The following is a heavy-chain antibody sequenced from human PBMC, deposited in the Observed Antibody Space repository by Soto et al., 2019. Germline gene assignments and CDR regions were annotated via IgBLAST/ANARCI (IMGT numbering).Heavy chain of an antibody. CDR1: GFTFSSYG. V-gene: IGHV3-30*18. CDR3: AKDATVDD. CDR2: ISYDGSNK. Sequence: QVQLVESGGGVVQPGRSLRLSCAASGFTFSSYGMHWVRQAPGKGLEWVAVISYDGSNKYYADSVKGRFTISRDNSKNTLYLQMNSLRAEDTAVYYCAKDATVDDWGQGTLVTVSS. J-gene: IGHJ4*02. D-gene: IGHD4-17*01.